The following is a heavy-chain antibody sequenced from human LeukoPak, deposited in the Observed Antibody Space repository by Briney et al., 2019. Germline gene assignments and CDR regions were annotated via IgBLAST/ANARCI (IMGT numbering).Heavy chain of an antibody. V-gene: IGHV3-9*01. D-gene: IGHD3-22*01. CDR1: GFTFDDYA. Sequence: GRSLRLSCAASGFTFDDYAMHWVRQAPGRGLEWVSAISWNSETIGYADSVKGRFTISRDNAMNTVYLQMNSLRAEDTAVYCARVLSGSWDWFDPWGQGTLVTVSS. CDR3: ARVLSGSWDWFDP. CDR2: ISWNSETI. J-gene: IGHJ5*02.